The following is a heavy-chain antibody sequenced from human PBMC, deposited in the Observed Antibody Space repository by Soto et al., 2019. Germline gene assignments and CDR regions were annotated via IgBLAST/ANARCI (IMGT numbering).Heavy chain of an antibody. CDR2: IIPIVGIT. CDR3: ARGGWDYHT. J-gene: IGHJ1*01. Sequence: QVQLVQSGAEVKKPGSSVKVSCKASGGTFSSYTISWVRQAPGQGLEWMGRIIPIVGITTYAQRFQGRVTITADKSTSTANMELSSLTSEDTAVYYCARGGWDYHTWGQGTPVTVSS. V-gene: IGHV1-69*02. D-gene: IGHD3-9*01. CDR1: GGTFSSYT.